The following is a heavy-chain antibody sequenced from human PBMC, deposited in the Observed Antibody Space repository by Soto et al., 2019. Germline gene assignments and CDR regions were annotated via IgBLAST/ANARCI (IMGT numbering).Heavy chain of an antibody. D-gene: IGHD2-15*01. Sequence: QVQLQESGPGLVKPSETLSLTCTVSGGSISSYYWSWIRQPPGKGLEWIGYIYYSGSTNYNPSLKSRVTLSVDTSKNQFSLKLSSVTAADTAVYYCARQRRYCSGGSCYPTFDYWGQGTLVTVSS. CDR3: ARQRRYCSGGSCYPTFDY. V-gene: IGHV4-59*08. J-gene: IGHJ4*02. CDR1: GGSISSYY. CDR2: IYYSGST.